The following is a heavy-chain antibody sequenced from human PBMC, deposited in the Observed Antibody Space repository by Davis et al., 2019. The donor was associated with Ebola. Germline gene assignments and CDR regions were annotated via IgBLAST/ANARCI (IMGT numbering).Heavy chain of an antibody. CDR2: INAGNGNT. CDR3: ARLRVERGSSLYYYYYGMDV. J-gene: IGHJ6*02. CDR1: GYTFTSYA. V-gene: IGHV1-3*01. Sequence: ASVKVSCKASGYTFTSYAMHWVRQAPGQRLEWMGWINAGNGNTKYSQKFQGRVTITRDTSASTAYMELSSLRSEDTAVYYCARLRVERGSSLYYYYYGMDVWGQGTTVTVAS. D-gene: IGHD6-13*01.